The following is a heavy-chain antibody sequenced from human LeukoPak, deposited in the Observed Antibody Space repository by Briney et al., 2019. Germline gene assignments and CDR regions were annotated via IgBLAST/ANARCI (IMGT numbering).Heavy chain of an antibody. CDR2: IKHDGSEK. D-gene: IGHD5-12*01. Sequence: GGSLRLSCAASGFTFSYSWMSWVRQAPGKGLEWVANIKHDGSEKYYVDSVKGRFTISNDNAKNSLYLQMNSLRAEDTAMYYCARDRASAYNLDYWGQGTLVTVSS. CDR1: GFTFSYSW. J-gene: IGHJ4*02. CDR3: ARDRASAYNLDY. V-gene: IGHV3-7*01.